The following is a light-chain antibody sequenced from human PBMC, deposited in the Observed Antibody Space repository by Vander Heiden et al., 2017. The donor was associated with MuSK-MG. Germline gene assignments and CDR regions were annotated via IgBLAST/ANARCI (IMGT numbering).Light chain of an antibody. Sequence: DIQMTQSPSTLSASVGDRVTITCRASQSISSWLAWYQQKPGKAPKLLIYDASSLESGVPSRFSGSGSGTEFTLTISSLQPDDFATYYCQHENSSPGPFGQGTKVEIK. V-gene: IGKV1-5*01. CDR1: QSISSW. CDR3: QHENSSPGP. J-gene: IGKJ1*01. CDR2: DAS.